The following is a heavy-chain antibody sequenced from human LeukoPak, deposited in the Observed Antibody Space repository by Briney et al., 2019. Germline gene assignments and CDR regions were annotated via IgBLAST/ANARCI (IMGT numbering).Heavy chain of an antibody. J-gene: IGHJ5*02. Sequence: PSETLSLTCTVSGGSISSGDYYWSWIRQPPGKGLEWIGYIYYSGSTYYNPSLKSRVTISVDTSKNQFSLKLSSVTAADTAVYYCARERGSWAGWFDPWGQGTLVTVSS. CDR1: GGSISSGDYY. CDR2: IYYSGST. D-gene: IGHD6-13*01. CDR3: ARERGSWAGWFDP. V-gene: IGHV4-30-4*01.